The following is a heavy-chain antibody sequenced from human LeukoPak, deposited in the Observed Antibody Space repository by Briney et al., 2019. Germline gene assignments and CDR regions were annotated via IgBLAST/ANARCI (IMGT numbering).Heavy chain of an antibody. J-gene: IGHJ4*02. Sequence: SETLFLTCTVSGGSISSYYWSWIRQPPGKGLEWIGYIYYSGSTNYNPSLKSRVTISVDTSKNQFSLKLSSVTAADTAVYYCARGYYGSGVNWGQGTLVTVSS. V-gene: IGHV4-59*01. CDR1: GGSISSYY. D-gene: IGHD3-10*01. CDR2: IYYSGST. CDR3: ARGYYGSGVN.